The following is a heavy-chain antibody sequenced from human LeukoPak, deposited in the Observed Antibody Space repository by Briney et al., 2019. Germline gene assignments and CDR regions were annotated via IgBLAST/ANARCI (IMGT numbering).Heavy chain of an antibody. V-gene: IGHV1-18*04. CDR1: GYTFTSYY. D-gene: IGHD3-10*01. CDR3: VREVDIRYGTGRVYLFDY. J-gene: IGHJ4*02. CDR2: ISAYNGNT. Sequence: ASVKVTCKASGYTFTSYYMHWVRQAPGQGLEWVGCISAYNGNTNTAQKFQGRVTMTTDTSTSTDTMEVRGLRSDDTDVYYCVREVDIRYGTGRVYLFDYGGEGTLLTVPS.